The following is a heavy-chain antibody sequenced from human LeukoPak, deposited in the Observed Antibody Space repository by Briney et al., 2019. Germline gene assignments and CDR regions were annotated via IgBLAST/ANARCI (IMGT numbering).Heavy chain of an antibody. CDR1: GFTVSSNY. D-gene: IGHD3-10*01. V-gene: IGHV3-23*01. Sequence: GGSLRLSCAASGFTVSSNYMSWVRQAPGKGLEWVSSIGGSGSTTYYADSVRGRFTISRDNSKNSMYLQMSSLRAEDTAIYYCAEVESSYCRIWGQGTLVTVSS. CDR3: AEVESSYCRI. CDR2: IGGSGSTT. J-gene: IGHJ4*02.